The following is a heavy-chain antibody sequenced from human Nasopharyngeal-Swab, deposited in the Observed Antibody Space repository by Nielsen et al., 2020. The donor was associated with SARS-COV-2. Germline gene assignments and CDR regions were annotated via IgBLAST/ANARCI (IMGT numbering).Heavy chain of an antibody. CDR1: GASVSSNRAA. J-gene: IGHJ4*02. Sequence: SETLSLTCVISGASVSSNRAAWHWIRQSPSRGLERLGRAYYRSTWYHDYAVSVQGRVTINPDTSKNLFSLQLNSVTPDDTAVYYCARGSHNSGWFWGRGTLVTVSS. CDR2: AYYRSTWYH. D-gene: IGHD6-19*01. V-gene: IGHV6-1*01. CDR3: ARGSHNSGWF.